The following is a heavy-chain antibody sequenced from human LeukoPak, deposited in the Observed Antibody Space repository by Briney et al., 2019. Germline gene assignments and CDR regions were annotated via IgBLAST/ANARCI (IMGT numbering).Heavy chain of an antibody. CDR2: VSYSGST. Sequence: SETLSLTCTVSDDSITMYYWTWIRQPPGKGLEWIGYVSYSGSTNYNPSLKGRVTISVDTSKNQFSLKLSSVTAADTAVYYCARGGSGYDAFDYWGQGTLVTVSS. CDR3: ARGGSGYDAFDY. D-gene: IGHD5-12*01. V-gene: IGHV4-59*01. CDR1: DDSITMYY. J-gene: IGHJ4*02.